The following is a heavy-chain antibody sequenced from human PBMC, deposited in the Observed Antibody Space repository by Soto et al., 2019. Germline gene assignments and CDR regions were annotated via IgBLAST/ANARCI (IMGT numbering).Heavy chain of an antibody. CDR2: IKQGGSEK. CDR1: GFTFSSYA. D-gene: IGHD3-3*01. CDR3: AQSNTIFGVVIGRYYGMDV. V-gene: IGHV3-7*05. J-gene: IGHJ6*02. Sequence: WGSVRLCCAASGFTFSSYAMHWVRQAPGRGLEWVANIKQGGSEKYYVDSVKGRFTISRDNAKNSLYLQMSSLRSEDTAVYYCAQSNTIFGVVIGRYYGMDVWGQGTTVTVSS.